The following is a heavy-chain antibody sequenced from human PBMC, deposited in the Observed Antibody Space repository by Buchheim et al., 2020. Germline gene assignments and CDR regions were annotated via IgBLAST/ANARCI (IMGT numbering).Heavy chain of an antibody. D-gene: IGHD6-19*01. V-gene: IGHV3-30*18. J-gene: IGHJ4*02. Sequence: QVQLVESGGGVVQPGRSLRLSCAASGFTFSSYGMHWVRQAPGKGLEWVAVISYDGSNKYYADSLKGRFTISRDNSKNTLYLQMNSLRAEDTAVYYCAKGIAVAGTAEYWGQGTL. CDR3: AKGIAVAGTAEY. CDR1: GFTFSSYG. CDR2: ISYDGSNK.